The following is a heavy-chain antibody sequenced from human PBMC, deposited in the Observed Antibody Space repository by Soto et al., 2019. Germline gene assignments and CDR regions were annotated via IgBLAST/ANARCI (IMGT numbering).Heavy chain of an antibody. CDR1: GFTFSSYG. CDR3: AKPREQLVPREFVN. D-gene: IGHD6-6*01. V-gene: IGHV3-30*18. J-gene: IGHJ4*02. Sequence: PGGSLRLSCAASGFTFSSYGMHWVRQAPGKGLEWVAVISYDGSNKYYADSVKGRFTISRDNSKNTLYLQMNSLRAEDTAVYYCAKPREQLVPREFVNWGQGTLVTVSS. CDR2: ISYDGSNK.